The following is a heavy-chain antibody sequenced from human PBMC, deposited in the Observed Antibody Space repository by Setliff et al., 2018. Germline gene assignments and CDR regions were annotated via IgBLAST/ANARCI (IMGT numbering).Heavy chain of an antibody. CDR2: ISGTGGST. Sequence: PGGSLRLSCAASGFPFSSYALSWVRQAPGKGLEWVSAISGTGGSTYYADSVKGRFNISRDNSKNTLYLQMNSLRAEDTAVYYCAKLVWLTTWYYMDVWGKGTTVTVSS. D-gene: IGHD5-18*01. J-gene: IGHJ6*03. V-gene: IGHV3-23*01. CDR3: AKLVWLTTWYYMDV. CDR1: GFPFSSYA.